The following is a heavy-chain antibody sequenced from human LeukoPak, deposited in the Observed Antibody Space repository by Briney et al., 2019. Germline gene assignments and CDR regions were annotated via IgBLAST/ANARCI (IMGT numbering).Heavy chain of an antibody. J-gene: IGHJ6*02. V-gene: IGHV1-69*13. D-gene: IGHD6-13*01. CDR2: IIPIFGTA. CDR3: ARARPNIAAAAPKSGYYYGMDV. CDR1: GGTFSSYA. Sequence: SVKVSCKASGGTFSSYAISWVRQAPGQGLEWMGGIIPIFGTANYAQKFQGRVTITADESTSTAYMELSSLKSEDTAVYYCARARPNIAAAAPKSGYYYGMDVWGQGTTVTVSS.